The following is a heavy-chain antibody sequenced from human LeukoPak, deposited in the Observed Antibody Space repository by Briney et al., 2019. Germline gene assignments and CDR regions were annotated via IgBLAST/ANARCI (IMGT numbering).Heavy chain of an antibody. J-gene: IGHJ4*02. CDR1: GFTVSSNY. CDR2: IYSGGST. CDR3: ARDSPSGILDY. D-gene: IGHD1-26*01. V-gene: IGHV3-53*01. Sequence: GGSLRFSCAASGFTVSSNYMSWVRQAPGKGLEWVSVIYSGGSTYYADSVKGRFTTSRDNSKNTLYLQMNGLRAEDTAVYYCARDSPSGILDYWGQGTLVTVSS.